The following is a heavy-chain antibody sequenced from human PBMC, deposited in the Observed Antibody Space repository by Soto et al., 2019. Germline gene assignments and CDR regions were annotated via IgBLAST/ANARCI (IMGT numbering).Heavy chain of an antibody. J-gene: IGHJ4*02. CDR1: GGSFSGYY. CDR3: ARGLHQLPPGGY. V-gene: IGHV4-34*01. Sequence: PSETLSLTCAVYGGSFSGYYWSWIRQPPGKGLEWIGEINHSGGTNYNPSLKSRVTISVDTSKNQFSLKLSSVTAADTAVYYCARGLHQLPPGGYWGQGTLVTVSS. CDR2: INHSGGT. D-gene: IGHD2-2*01.